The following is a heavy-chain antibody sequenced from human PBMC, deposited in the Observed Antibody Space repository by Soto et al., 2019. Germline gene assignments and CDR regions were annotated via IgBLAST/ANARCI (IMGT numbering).Heavy chain of an antibody. CDR2: ISYSGTT. Sequence: SEILSLTCTVSGGSINTYYWSWIRQPPGKGLEWIGYISYSGTTNYSPSLKSRVTFSLDTSKNHFSLKLSSVTAADTAVYFCARLDYYDSYFFGYWGQGTLVTVCS. CDR1: GGSINTYY. CDR3: ARLDYYDSYFFGY. V-gene: IGHV4-59*01. D-gene: IGHD3-22*01. J-gene: IGHJ4*02.